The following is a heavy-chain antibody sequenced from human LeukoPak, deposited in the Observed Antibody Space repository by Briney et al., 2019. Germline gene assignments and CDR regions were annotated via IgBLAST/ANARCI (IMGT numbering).Heavy chain of an antibody. CDR3: AGDYGDYYFDY. CDR2: IYYSGST. J-gene: IGHJ4*02. CDR1: GGSVNSTSNY. V-gene: IGHV4-39*07. Sequence: SETLSLTCTVSGGSVNSTSNYWGWIRQPPGKGLEWIGSIYYSGSTSYNPSLKSRVTISVDTSKNQFSLKLSSVTAADTAVYFCAGDYGDYYFDYWGQGTLVTVSS. D-gene: IGHD4-17*01.